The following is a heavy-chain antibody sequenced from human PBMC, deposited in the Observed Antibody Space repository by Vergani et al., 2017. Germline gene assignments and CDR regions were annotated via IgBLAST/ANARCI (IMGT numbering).Heavy chain of an antibody. J-gene: IGHJ3*02. V-gene: IGHV3-23*01. D-gene: IGHD6-6*01. CDR3: AKDRRAARRDAFDI. CDR2: ISGSGGST. Sequence: EVPLLESGGGLVQPGGSLRLSCAASGLPFSRYAMRWVRQAPGKGLEWVSAISGSGGSTYYADSVKGRFTISRDNSKNTLYLQMNSLRAEDTAVYYCAKDRRAARRDAFDIWGQGTMVTVSS. CDR1: GLPFSRYA.